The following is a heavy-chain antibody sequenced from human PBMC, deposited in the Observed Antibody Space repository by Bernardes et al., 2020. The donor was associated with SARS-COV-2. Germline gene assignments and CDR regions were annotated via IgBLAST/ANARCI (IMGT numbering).Heavy chain of an antibody. V-gene: IGHV3-33*01. D-gene: IGHD2-2*01. J-gene: IGHJ4*02. CDR2: ILFDGGSK. CDR3: ARDGPGVYCSSTSCWNYFDY. Sequence: SCAASGFTFSSYGMHWVRQAPGKGLEWVAVILFDGGSKYYADSVKGRFTISRDNSKNTLYLQMNSLRAEDTAVYYCARDGPGVYCSSTSCWNYFDYWGQGTLVTVSS. CDR1: GFTFSSYG.